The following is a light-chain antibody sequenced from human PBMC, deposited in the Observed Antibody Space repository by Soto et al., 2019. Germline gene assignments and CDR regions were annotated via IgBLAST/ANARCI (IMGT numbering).Light chain of an antibody. J-gene: IGLJ1*01. CDR2: EVS. Sequence: QSALAQPASVSGSPGQSITISCTGTSSDVGRYNYVAWYQQHPGKAPKVLIFEVSNRPSGVSSRFSGSKSGNTASLNISGLQAEDEADYYCNSYATSSTLVFGTGTKLTVL. CDR3: NSYATSSTLV. CDR1: SSDVGRYNY. V-gene: IGLV2-14*01.